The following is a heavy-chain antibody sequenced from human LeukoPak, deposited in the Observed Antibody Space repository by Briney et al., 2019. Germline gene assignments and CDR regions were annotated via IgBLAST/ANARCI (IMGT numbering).Heavy chain of an antibody. CDR1: GFTFSSYS. J-gene: IGHJ4*02. V-gene: IGHV3-21*01. CDR2: ISSGSSYI. Sequence: RGSLRLSCAASGFTFSSYSMNWVRQAPGKGLEWVSSISSGSSYIYYADSVKGRFTISRDNAKNSLYLQMNSLRAEDTAVYYCARTGRDSYYFDYWGQGTLVTVSS. D-gene: IGHD5-24*01. CDR3: ARTGRDSYYFDY.